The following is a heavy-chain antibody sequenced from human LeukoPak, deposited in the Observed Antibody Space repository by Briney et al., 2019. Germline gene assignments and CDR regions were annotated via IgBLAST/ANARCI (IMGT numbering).Heavy chain of an antibody. Sequence: GGSLRLSCAASGFTFSSYGMHWVRQAPGKGLEWVADIWYDGSNKYYADSVKGRFTISRDNPKNTLCLQMNSLRAEDTAVYHCAKAGYSSSWYCEYYYYIDVWGKGTTVTVSS. D-gene: IGHD6-13*01. CDR2: IWYDGSNK. V-gene: IGHV3-33*06. CDR3: AKAGYSSSWYCEYYYYIDV. CDR1: GFTFSSYG. J-gene: IGHJ6*03.